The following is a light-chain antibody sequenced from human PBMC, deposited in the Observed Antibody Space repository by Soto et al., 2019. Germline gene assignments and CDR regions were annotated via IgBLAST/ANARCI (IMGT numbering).Light chain of an antibody. CDR2: DVS. V-gene: IGLV2-14*01. CDR3: SSYTSSSTVV. J-gene: IGLJ2*01. Sequence: QSALPQPASVSGSPGQSITISCTGTSSDVGGYNYVSWYQQHPGKAPKLMIYDVSNRPSGVSNRFSGSKSGNTASLPISGLQAEDEADYYCSSYTSSSTVVFGGGTKLTVL. CDR1: SSDVGGYNY.